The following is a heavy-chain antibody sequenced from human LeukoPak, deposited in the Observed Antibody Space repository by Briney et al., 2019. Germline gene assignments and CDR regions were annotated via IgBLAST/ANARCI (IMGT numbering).Heavy chain of an antibody. J-gene: IGHJ6*02. CDR1: GYTCTSYG. CDR2: ISAYNGNT. D-gene: IGHD6-6*01. Sequence: ASVKVSCKASGYTCTSYGISWVRQAPGQGLEWMGWISAYNGNTNYAQKLQGRVTMTTDTSTSTAYMELRSLRSDDTAVYYCARDFEDIAARPRYYYYYGMDVWGQGTTVTVSS. CDR3: ARDFEDIAARPRYYYYYGMDV. V-gene: IGHV1-18*01.